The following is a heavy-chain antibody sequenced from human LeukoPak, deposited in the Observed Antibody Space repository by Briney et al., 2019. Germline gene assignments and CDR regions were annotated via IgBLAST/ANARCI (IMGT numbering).Heavy chain of an antibody. J-gene: IGHJ3*02. V-gene: IGHV3-74*01. CDR1: GFTFNIYW. CDR2: ISGDGSTT. CDR3: AKMDIVVVPAADDAFDI. Sequence: GGSLRLSCVGSGFTFNIYWMHWVRQGPGKGLVWVSRISGDGSTTNYADSVRGRFTISRDNAKNTMFLQMNSLRADDTAVYYCAKMDIVVVPAADDAFDIWGQGTMVTVSS. D-gene: IGHD2-2*03.